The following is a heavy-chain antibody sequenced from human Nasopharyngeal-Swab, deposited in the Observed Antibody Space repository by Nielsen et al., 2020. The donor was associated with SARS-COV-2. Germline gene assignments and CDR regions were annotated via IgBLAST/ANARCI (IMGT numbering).Heavy chain of an antibody. CDR2: ISPDGGQK. CDR1: GFTFSSKW. J-gene: IGHJ4*02. Sequence: GGSLRLSCAGSGFTFSSKWMNWARQAPGKGLEWVANISPDGGQKYYADSVKGRFTISRDNAKNSLYLQMDSLRAEDTALYYCADPPFSEYWGQGTLVTVSS. CDR3: ADPPFSEY. V-gene: IGHV3-7*05.